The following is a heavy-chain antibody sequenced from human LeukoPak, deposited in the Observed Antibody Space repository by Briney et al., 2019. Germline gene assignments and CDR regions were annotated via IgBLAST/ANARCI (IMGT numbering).Heavy chain of an antibody. V-gene: IGHV4-59*01. Sequence: SETLSLTCTVSGGSISSYYWSWIRQPPGKGLEWIGYIYYSGSTNYNPSLKSRVTISVDTSKNQFSLKLSSVTAADTAVYYCARKVEGHIDYYDSSGYFAPWGQGTLVTVSS. J-gene: IGHJ5*02. CDR2: IYYSGST. CDR1: GGSISSYY. CDR3: ARKVEGHIDYYDSSGYFAP. D-gene: IGHD3-22*01.